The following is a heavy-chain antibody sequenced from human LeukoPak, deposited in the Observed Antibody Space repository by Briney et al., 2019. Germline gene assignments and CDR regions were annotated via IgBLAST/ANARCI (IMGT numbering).Heavy chain of an antibody. CDR1: GFTFDDYA. CDR3: AKGSRGAVAGTPLSFDY. J-gene: IGHJ4*02. CDR2: ISWNSGSI. Sequence: SLRLSCAASGFTFDDYAMHWVRQAPGKGLEWDSGISWNSGSIGYADSVKGRFTISRDNAKNSLYLQMNSLRAEDTALYYCAKGSRGAVAGTPLSFDYWGQGTLVTVSS. V-gene: IGHV3-9*01. D-gene: IGHD6-19*01.